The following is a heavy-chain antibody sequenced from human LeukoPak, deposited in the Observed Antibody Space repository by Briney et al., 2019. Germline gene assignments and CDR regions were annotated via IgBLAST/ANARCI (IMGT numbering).Heavy chain of an antibody. J-gene: IGHJ6*02. CDR2: IYYSGST. CDR3: ARLRYYDSSGYQGVYYYGMDV. V-gene: IGHV4-59*08. CDR1: GGSISSYY. D-gene: IGHD3-22*01. Sequence: SETLSLTCTVSGGSISSYYWSWIRQPPGKGLGWIGYIYYSGSTNYNPSLKSRVTISVDTSKNQFSLKLSSVTAADTAVYYCARLRYYDSSGYQGVYYYGMDVWGQGTTVTVSS.